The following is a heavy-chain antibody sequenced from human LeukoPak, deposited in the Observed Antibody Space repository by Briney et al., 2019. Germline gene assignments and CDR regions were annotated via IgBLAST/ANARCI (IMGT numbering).Heavy chain of an antibody. D-gene: IGHD3-16*02. V-gene: IGHV1-69*13. Sequence: SVKVSCKASGGTFSSYAISWVRQAPGQGLEWMGGIIPIFGTANYAQKFQGRVTITADESTSTAYMELSSLRSEDTAVYYCARERYRRNWFDPWGQGTLVTVSS. J-gene: IGHJ5*02. CDR1: GGTFSSYA. CDR2: IIPIFGTA. CDR3: ARERYRRNWFDP.